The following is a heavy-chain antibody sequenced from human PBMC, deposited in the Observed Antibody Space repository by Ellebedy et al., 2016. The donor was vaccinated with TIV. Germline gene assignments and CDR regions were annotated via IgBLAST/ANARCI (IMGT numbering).Heavy chain of an antibody. J-gene: IGHJ6*03. CDR2: INHSGST. CDR1: GGSFSGYY. D-gene: IGHD5-18*01. V-gene: IGHV4-34*01. CDR3: ARVRQLWVLHYYYYYYMDV. Sequence: SETLSLTXAVHGGSFSGYYWSWIRQPPGKGLEWIGEINHSGSTNYNPSLKSRVTISVDTSKNQFSLKLSSVTAADTAVYYCARVRQLWVLHYYYYYYMDVWGKGTTVTVSS.